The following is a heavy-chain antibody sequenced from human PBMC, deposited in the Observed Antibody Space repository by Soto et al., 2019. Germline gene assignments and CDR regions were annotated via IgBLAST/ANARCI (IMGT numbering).Heavy chain of an antibody. CDR3: ARGVPGITMVRGVIVGMEV. V-gene: IGHV4-34*01. D-gene: IGHD3-10*01. CDR2: INHSGST. CDR1: GGSFSGYY. Sequence: LSLTCAVYGGSFSGYYWSWIRQPPGKGLEWIGEINHSGSTNYNPSLKSRVTISVDTSKNQFSLKLSSVTAADTAVYYCARGVPGITMVRGVIVGMEVWGQGTTVTVSS. J-gene: IGHJ6*02.